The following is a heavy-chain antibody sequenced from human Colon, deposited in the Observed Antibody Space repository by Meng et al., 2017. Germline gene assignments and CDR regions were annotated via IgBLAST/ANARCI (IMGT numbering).Heavy chain of an antibody. CDR2: IRGSGST. V-gene: IGHV4-4*07. Sequence: SETLSLTCNVSGGSISDYYWNWIRQPVGKGLEWIGRIRGSGSTNFNPSLKGRVTMSVDTSKNQFSLMLYSVTAADTAVYFCARDHAPFDYGLSRPGLDPWGQGTLVTVSS. D-gene: IGHD3-16*01. J-gene: IGHJ5*02. CDR3: ARDHAPFDYGLSRPGLDP. CDR1: GGSISDYY.